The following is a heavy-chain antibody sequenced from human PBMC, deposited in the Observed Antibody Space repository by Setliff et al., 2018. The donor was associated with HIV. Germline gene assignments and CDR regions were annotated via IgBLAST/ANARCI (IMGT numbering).Heavy chain of an antibody. CDR2: LYFSGGT. Sequence: PSETLSLTCTVSGGSISSSSYYWGWIRQPPGKGLEWIGSLYFSGGTHYNTSLKSRVTISVDTSKNQFSLKMSSVTAADTAVYYCLTSSIGPLPWDYWGQGTLVTVSS. CDR1: GGSISSSSYY. V-gene: IGHV4-39*01. CDR3: LTSSIGPLPWDY. J-gene: IGHJ4*02. D-gene: IGHD6-6*01.